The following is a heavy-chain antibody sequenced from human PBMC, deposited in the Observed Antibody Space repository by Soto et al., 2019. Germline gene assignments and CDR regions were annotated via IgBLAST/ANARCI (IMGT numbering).Heavy chain of an antibody. D-gene: IGHD3-10*01. CDR3: ARGVTMVRGVIIRYYYGMDV. J-gene: IGHJ6*02. CDR1: GGSFSGYY. V-gene: IGHV4-34*01. Sequence: SETLSLTCAVYGGSFSGYYWSWIRQPPGKGLEWIGEINHSGSTNYNPSLKSRVTISVDTSKNQFSLKLSSVTAADTAVYYCARGVTMVRGVIIRYYYGMDVWGQGTTDTVSS. CDR2: INHSGST.